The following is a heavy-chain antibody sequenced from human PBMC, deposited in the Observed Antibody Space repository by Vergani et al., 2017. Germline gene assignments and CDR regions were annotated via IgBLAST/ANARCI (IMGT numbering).Heavy chain of an antibody. D-gene: IGHD1-26*01. CDR2: INWNSDSI. V-gene: IGHV3-9*01. CDR3: VKDNTDGGSFGHFDN. CDR1: GFTFDDYA. J-gene: IGHJ4*02. Sequence: EVHLVESGGGLVQPGRSLRLSCAASGFTFDDYAMHWVRQAPGKGLEWVSGINWNSDSIGYADSVKGRFTISRDNAKNSLYLQMNSLRAEDTALYYCVKDNTDGGSFGHFDNWGPGILVTVSS.